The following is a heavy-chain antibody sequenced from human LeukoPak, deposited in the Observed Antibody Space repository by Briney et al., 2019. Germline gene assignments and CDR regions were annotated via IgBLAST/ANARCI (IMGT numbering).Heavy chain of an antibody. J-gene: IGHJ5*02. CDR3: AREARWFDP. Sequence: PSETLSLTCTVSGGSISSYYWSWIRQPPGKGLEWIGYIYYSGSTNYNPSLKSRVTMSVDTSKNQFSLKLSSVTAADTAVYYCAREARWFDPWGQGTLVTVSS. CDR2: IYYSGST. CDR1: GGSISSYY. V-gene: IGHV4-59*12.